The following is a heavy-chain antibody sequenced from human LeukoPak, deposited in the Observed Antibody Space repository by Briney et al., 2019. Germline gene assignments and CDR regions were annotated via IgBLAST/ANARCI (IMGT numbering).Heavy chain of an antibody. D-gene: IGHD5-18*01. CDR1: GYTFTSYG. Sequence: GASVKVSCKASGYTFTSYGISWVRQAPGQGLEWMGWISRYNGNTNYAQKVQGRVNMTTDISTSTAYMELRSLRSDDTAVYYCARAPRGYSYGYLDFWGQGSLVTVSS. CDR3: ARAPRGYSYGYLDF. J-gene: IGHJ4*02. CDR2: ISRYNGNT. V-gene: IGHV1-18*04.